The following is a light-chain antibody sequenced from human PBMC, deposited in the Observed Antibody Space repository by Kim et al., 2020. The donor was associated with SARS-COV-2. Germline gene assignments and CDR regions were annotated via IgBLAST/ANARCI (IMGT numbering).Light chain of an antibody. V-gene: IGKV3-11*01. J-gene: IGKJ4*01. CDR2: DAS. CDR1: QSISNY. Sequence: PPGERATLSCRASQSISNYLAWYQQKPGQAPRLLIYDASNRATGIPDRFSGSGSGTDFTLTISGLEPEDSAVYYCQQRYNWPPLTFGGGTKVDIK. CDR3: QQRYNWPPLT.